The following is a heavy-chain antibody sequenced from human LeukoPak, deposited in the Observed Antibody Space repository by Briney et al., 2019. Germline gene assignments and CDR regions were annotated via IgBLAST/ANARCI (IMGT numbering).Heavy chain of an antibody. J-gene: IGHJ4*02. D-gene: IGHD2-2*01. CDR3: ARRYCSSTTCRGGFDY. V-gene: IGHV5-51*01. Sequence: GESLQISCKGSGYSFTTYWIAWVRQMPGKGLEWVGIIYPGDSDTRYSPSFQGQVTISADKSINTAYLQWSSLKASDTAIYYCARRYCSSTTCRGGFDYWGQGTLVTVSS. CDR2: IYPGDSDT. CDR1: GYSFTTYW.